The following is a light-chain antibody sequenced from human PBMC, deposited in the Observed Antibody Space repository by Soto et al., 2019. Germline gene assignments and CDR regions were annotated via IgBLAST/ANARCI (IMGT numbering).Light chain of an antibody. Sequence: DIQMTQSPSSLSASVGDRVTITCQASQGISNHLNWYEQKPGKGPKLLIYDASNLETGVPSRFSGSGSGTDFTFTISSLQPEDIATYYCQQYDSLPYTFGQGTKLEIK. CDR1: QGISNH. V-gene: IGKV1-33*01. CDR2: DAS. CDR3: QQYDSLPYT. J-gene: IGKJ2*01.